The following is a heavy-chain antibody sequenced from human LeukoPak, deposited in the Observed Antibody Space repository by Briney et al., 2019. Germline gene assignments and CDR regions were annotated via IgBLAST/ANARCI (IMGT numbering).Heavy chain of an antibody. CDR2: INAGNDNK. V-gene: IGHV1-3*01. J-gene: IGHJ5*02. CDR1: GYIFSTYK. CDR3: ASENWFDP. Sequence: ASVKVSCKASGYIFSTYKIHWVRQAPGQGLERMGWINAGNDNKIYSQKFQGRVTITRDTSASTVYMELSSLRSEDTAVYYCASENWFDPWGQGTLVTVSS.